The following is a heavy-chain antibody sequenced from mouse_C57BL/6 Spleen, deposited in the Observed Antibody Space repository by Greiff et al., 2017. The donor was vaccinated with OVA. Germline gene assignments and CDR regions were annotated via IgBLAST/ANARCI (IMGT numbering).Heavy chain of an antibody. J-gene: IGHJ3*01. CDR2: FHPYNDDT. CDR3: ARRIYDGYPAWFAY. V-gene: IGHV1-47*01. D-gene: IGHD2-3*01. Sequence: VKLMESGAELVKPGASVKMSCKASGYTFTTYPIEWMKQNHGKSLEWIGNFHPYNDDTKYNEKFKGKATLTVEKSSSTVYLELSRLTSDDSAVYYCARRIYDGYPAWFAYWGQGTLVTASA. CDR1: GYTFTTYP.